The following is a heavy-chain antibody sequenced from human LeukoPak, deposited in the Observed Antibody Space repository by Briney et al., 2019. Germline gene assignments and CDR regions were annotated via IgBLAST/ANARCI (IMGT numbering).Heavy chain of an antibody. CDR1: GGSISSSNW. CDR3: ARITFVVEGYGMGV. J-gene: IGHJ6*02. D-gene: IGHD2-21*01. Sequence: PSETLSLTCAVSGGSISSSNWWSWVRQPPGKGLEWIGEIYHSGSTNYNPSLKSRVTISVDKSKNQFSLKLSSVTAADTAVYYCARITFVVEGYGMGVWGQGTTVTVSS. CDR2: IYHSGST. V-gene: IGHV4-4*02.